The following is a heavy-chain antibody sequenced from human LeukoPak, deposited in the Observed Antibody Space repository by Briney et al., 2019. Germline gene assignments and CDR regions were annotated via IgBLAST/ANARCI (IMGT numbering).Heavy chain of an antibody. V-gene: IGHV3-7*01. D-gene: IGHD3-22*01. J-gene: IGHJ5*02. CDR2: IKQDGSEK. Sequence: PGGSLRLSCAASGFTFSSYWMSWVRQAPGKGLEWVANIKQDGSEKYYVDSVKGRFTISRDNAKNSLYLQMNSLRAEDTAVYYCARLEANYYDSSGYYGGDWFDPWGQGTLVTVSS. CDR1: GFTFSSYW. CDR3: ARLEANYYDSSGYYGGDWFDP.